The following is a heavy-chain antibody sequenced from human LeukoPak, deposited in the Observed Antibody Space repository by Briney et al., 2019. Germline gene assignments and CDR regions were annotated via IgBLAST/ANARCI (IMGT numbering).Heavy chain of an antibody. V-gene: IGHV1-8*01. Sequence: INXVRQATGQGLEWMGWMSPNSGNTGYAQKFQGRITMTKSTSISTAYMELSDLESEDTAVYYCARTPPDYGIDYWGQGTLVTVSS. J-gene: IGHJ4*02. CDR2: MSPNSGNT. CDR3: ARTPPDYGIDY. D-gene: IGHD4-17*01.